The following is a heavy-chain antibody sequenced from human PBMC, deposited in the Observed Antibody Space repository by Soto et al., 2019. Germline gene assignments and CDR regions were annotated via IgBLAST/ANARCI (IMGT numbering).Heavy chain of an antibody. J-gene: IGHJ6*02. CDR3: ARSEEDSDYYYYGLDV. CDR2: TYYRSRWYS. Sequence: WRTLSLPGVISGDSVSSSSVAWNWVRPSPSRGLEWLGRTYYRSRWYSDFAVSVRGRIVINADTSKNQFSLQLNSVTPEDTAVYFCARSEEDSDYYYYGLDVWGQGTTVTVSS. D-gene: IGHD2-15*01. CDR1: GDSVSSSSVA. V-gene: IGHV6-1*01.